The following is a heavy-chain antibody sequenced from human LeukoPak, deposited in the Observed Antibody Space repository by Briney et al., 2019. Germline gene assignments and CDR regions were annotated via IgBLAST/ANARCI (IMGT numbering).Heavy chain of an antibody. CDR1: GFTFSSYA. Sequence: GGSLRLSCAASGFTFSSYAMHWVRQAPGKGLERVSGISWNSGSIGYADSVKGRFTISRDNAKNSLYLQMNSLRAEDTALYYCATYGSGSGTFFDSWGQGTLVTVSS. D-gene: IGHD3-10*01. J-gene: IGHJ4*01. CDR3: ATYGSGSGTFFDS. CDR2: ISWNSGSI. V-gene: IGHV3-9*01.